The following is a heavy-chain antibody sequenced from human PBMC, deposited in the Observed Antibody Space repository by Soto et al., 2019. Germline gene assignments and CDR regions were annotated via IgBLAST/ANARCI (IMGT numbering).Heavy chain of an antibody. Sequence: LRLSCAASGFTFSNYWMHWVRQAPGKGLVWVSRVNSDGSSIDYADSVKGRFTISRDNAKNTLYLHMNSLRAEDTAVYCCGRDSLGGENTGLLDYWGQGTPVTVSS. CDR2: VNSDGSSI. CDR1: GFTFSNYW. CDR3: GRDSLGGENTGLLDY. V-gene: IGHV3-74*01. D-gene: IGHD2-21*01. J-gene: IGHJ4*02.